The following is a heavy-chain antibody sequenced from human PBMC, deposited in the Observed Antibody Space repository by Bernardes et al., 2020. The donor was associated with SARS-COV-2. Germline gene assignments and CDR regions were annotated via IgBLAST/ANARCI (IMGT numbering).Heavy chain of an antibody. J-gene: IGHJ4*02. CDR3: ARRRGGVSGYDLG. CDR2: IYYSGGT. V-gene: IGHV4-39*01. CDR1: GGSVRSSTYY. Sequence: SETLSLTCTVSGGSVRSSTYYWDWIRHPPGKGLEWIGSIYYSGGTYYNPSLQSRVTISVDTSKNQFSLKLRSVTAADTAVYFCARRRGGVSGYDLGWGQGSLVTVSS. D-gene: IGHD5-12*01.